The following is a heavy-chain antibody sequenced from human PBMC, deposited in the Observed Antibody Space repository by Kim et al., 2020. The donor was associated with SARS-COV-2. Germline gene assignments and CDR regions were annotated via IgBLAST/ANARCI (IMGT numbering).Heavy chain of an antibody. Sequence: GGSLRLSCAASGFTVSSNYMSWVRQAPGKGLEWVSVIYSGGSTYYADSVKGRFTISRDNSKNTLYLQMNSLRAEDTAVYYCASRSGAYYYYGMDVWGQGTTVTVSS. CDR3: ASRSGAYYYYGMDV. D-gene: IGHD3-10*01. CDR1: GFTVSSNY. CDR2: IYSGGST. V-gene: IGHV3-53*01. J-gene: IGHJ6*02.